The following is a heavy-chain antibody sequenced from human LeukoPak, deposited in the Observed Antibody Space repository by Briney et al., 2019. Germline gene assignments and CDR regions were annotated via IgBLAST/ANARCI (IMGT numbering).Heavy chain of an antibody. V-gene: IGHV3-48*03. CDR1: GFTFSSYE. J-gene: IGHJ5*02. CDR3: ARITMVRQYNWFDP. D-gene: IGHD3-10*01. Sequence: GGSLRLSCAASGFTFSSYEMNWVRQAPGKGLEWVSYISSSGSTIYYADSVKGRFTISRDNAKNSLYLQMNSLRAEDTAVYYCARITMVRQYNWFDPWGQGTLVTVSS. CDR2: ISSSGSTI.